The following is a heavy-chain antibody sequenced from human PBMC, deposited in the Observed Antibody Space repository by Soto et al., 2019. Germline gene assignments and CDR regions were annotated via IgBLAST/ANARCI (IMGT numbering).Heavy chain of an antibody. CDR1: GGSISSYY. CDR2: IYYSGST. V-gene: IGHV4-59*01. J-gene: IGHJ5*02. Sequence: KPSETLSLTCTVSGGSISSYYWSWIRQPPGKGLEWIGYIYYSGSTNYNPSLKSRVTISVDTSKNQFSLKLSSVTAADTAVYYCARGPEGFDPWGQGTLVTVSS. CDR3: ARGPEGFDP.